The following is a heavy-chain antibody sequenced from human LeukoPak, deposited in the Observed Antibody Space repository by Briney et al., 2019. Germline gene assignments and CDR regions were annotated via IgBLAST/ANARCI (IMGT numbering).Heavy chain of an antibody. CDR2: IYNSGSA. D-gene: IGHD6-13*01. CDR3: ARGGAFYSSSWFDP. V-gene: IGHV4-38-2*02. CDR1: GYSISSCYY. Sequence: SETLSLTCTVSGYSISSCYYWGWIRQPPGKGLGWIGIIYNSGSAYYNPSLKSRVTISVDTSKNQFSLKLSSVTAADTAVYYCARGGAFYSSSWFDPWGQGTLVTVSS. J-gene: IGHJ5*02.